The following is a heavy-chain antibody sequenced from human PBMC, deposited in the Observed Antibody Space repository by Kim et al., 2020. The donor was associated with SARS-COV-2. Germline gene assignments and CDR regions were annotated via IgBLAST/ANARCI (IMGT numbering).Heavy chain of an antibody. CDR2: ISYDGSNK. J-gene: IGHJ6*04. CDR1: GFTFSSYA. D-gene: IGHD1-26*01. V-gene: IGHV3-30-3*01. CDR3: ARGEGLDV. Sequence: GGSLRLSCAASGFTFSSYAMHWVRQAPGKGLEWVAVISYDGSNKYYADSVKGRFTISRDNSKNTLYLQMNSLRAEDTAVYYCARGEGLDVWGKGTTVTVSS.